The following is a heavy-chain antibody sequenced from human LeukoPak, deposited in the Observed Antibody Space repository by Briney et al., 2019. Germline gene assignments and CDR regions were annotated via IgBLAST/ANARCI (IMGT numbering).Heavy chain of an antibody. CDR3: AREPGGYSYGYPFDY. J-gene: IGHJ4*02. CDR2: INPNSGGT. V-gene: IGHV1-2*02. D-gene: IGHD5-18*01. CDR1: GYTFTGYY. Sequence: ASVKVSCKASGYTFTGYYMRWVRQAPGQGLEWMGWINPNSGGTNYAQKFQGRVTMTRDTSISTAYMELSRLRSDDTAVYYCAREPGGYSYGYPFDYWGQGTLVTVSS.